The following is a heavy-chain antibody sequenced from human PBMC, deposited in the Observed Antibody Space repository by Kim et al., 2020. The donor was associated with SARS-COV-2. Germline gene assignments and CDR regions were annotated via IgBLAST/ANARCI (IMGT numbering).Heavy chain of an antibody. V-gene: IGHV3-30*02. Sequence: YYAESAKGQFTISRDNSKNTLYLQMNSLRAEDTAVYYCAKVRSSSSVFDYWGQGTLVTVSS. CDR3: AKVRSSSSVFDY. D-gene: IGHD6-6*01. J-gene: IGHJ4*02.